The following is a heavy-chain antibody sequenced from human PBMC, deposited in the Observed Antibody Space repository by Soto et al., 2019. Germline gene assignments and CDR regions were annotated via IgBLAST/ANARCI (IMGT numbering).Heavy chain of an antibody. Sequence: EVLLVESGGGLVQPGGSLRLSCAASGFTLSNHYMDCVRQAPGEGLEWVGRSRNKPNSFTTEYAASVKGRFTISRYDSKNSLYLEMSSLKTEDTAVYYCATGVLIVPAAAGGYFYGMDVWGQGTTVTVSS. V-gene: IGHV3-72*01. CDR1: GFTLSNHY. CDR3: ATGVLIVPAAAGGYFYGMDV. D-gene: IGHD2-2*01. J-gene: IGHJ6*02. CDR2: SRNKPNSFTT.